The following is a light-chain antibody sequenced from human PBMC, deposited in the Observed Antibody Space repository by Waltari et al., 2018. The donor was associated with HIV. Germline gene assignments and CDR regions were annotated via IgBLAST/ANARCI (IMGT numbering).Light chain of an antibody. CDR1: QSVSSNS. V-gene: IGKV3-20*01. J-gene: IGKJ2*01. CDR2: DAS. CDR3: HQYDSSLST. Sequence: EIVLTQSPGTLSLSPGERATLSCRARQSVSSNSLAWYQQKPGQAPRLLIYDASTRATGIPDRFSGSGSGTDFTLTISRLEPEDFAVYYCHQYDSSLSTFGQGTKLEIK.